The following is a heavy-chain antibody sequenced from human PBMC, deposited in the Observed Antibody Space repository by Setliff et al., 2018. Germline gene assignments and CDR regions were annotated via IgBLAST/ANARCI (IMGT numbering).Heavy chain of an antibody. CDR2: IYYSGST. CDR1: GGSISSSSYY. J-gene: IGHJ4*02. CDR3: ARSFSRREKFLLDY. V-gene: IGHV4-39*07. Sequence: SETLSLTCTVSGGSISSSSYYWGWIRQPPGKGLEWIGSIYYSGSTYYNPSLKSRVTISMDTSKDQFSLRVSSVTAADTAVYYCARSFSRREKFLLDYWGQGALVTVSS.